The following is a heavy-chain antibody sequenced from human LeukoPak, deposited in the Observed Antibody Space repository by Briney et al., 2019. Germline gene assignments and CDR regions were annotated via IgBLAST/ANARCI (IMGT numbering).Heavy chain of an antibody. D-gene: IGHD5-24*01. J-gene: IGHJ4*02. CDR2: IIPILGIA. V-gene: IGHV1-69*04. CDR3: AGVDGGGDGYSIDDY. CDR1: GGTFSSYA. Sequence: ASVKVSCKASGGTFSSYAISWVRQAPGQGLEWMGRIIPILGIANYAQKFQGRVTITADKSTSTAYMELSSLRSEDTAVYYCAGVDGGGDGYSIDDYWGQGTLVTVSS.